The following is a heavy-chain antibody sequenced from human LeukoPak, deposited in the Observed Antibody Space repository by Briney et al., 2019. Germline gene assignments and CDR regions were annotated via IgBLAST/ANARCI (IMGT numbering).Heavy chain of an antibody. CDR3: AKGRDTSGRQNFDF. Sequence: GGSLRLSCEASGFTFTSYAMHWVRQAPGKGLEWVSSISASGSGTFYTDSMNGRFTISRDNAKKTFFLQMKNLRLGDTALYYCAKGRDTSGRQNFDFWGQGTLVTVSS. CDR1: GFTFTSYA. D-gene: IGHD6-19*01. CDR2: ISASGSGT. V-gene: IGHV3-23*01. J-gene: IGHJ4*02.